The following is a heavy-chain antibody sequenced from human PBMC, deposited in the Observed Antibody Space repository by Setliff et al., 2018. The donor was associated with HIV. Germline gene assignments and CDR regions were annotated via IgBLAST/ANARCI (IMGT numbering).Heavy chain of an antibody. CDR3: ARVNGQRLVRAFDY. Sequence: GGSLRLSCAASGFTFSSYSMNWVRQAPGKGLEWVSLMSRGGDSIVYADSVKGRSTISRDDAHNSLYLQMNSLRDEDTAVYYCARVNGQRLVRAFDYWGQGTLVTVSS. D-gene: IGHD6-13*01. V-gene: IGHV3-48*02. CDR2: MSRGGDSI. CDR1: GFTFSSYS. J-gene: IGHJ4*02.